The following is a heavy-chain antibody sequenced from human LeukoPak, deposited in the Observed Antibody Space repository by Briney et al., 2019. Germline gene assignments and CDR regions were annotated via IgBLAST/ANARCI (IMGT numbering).Heavy chain of an antibody. Sequence: GSLRLSCAVSGFPFSTYAMAWVRQALGKGLEWVSGISDNTYYADSVRGRFTISRDSSKNTLWLQMNSLRAEDTAVYYCAKGQGSGVYKYNFDYWGQGILVTVSS. CDR2: ISDNT. D-gene: IGHD3-10*01. V-gene: IGHV3-23*01. CDR3: AKGQGSGVYKYNFDY. J-gene: IGHJ4*02. CDR1: GFPFSTYA.